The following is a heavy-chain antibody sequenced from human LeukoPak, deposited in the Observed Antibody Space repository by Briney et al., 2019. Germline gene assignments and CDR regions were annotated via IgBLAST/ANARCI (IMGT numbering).Heavy chain of an antibody. V-gene: IGHV3-23*01. J-gene: IGHJ6*02. CDR3: ASQPLPAIPGYYRYGTEV. Sequence: MSWVRQAPGKGLEWVSGISGSGSGTYYADSVRGRFTISRDNSKNTLSLHMSSLRAEDTAVYYCASQPLPAIPGYYRYGTEVWGQGTTVTVSS. CDR2: ISGSGSGT. D-gene: IGHD2-2*01.